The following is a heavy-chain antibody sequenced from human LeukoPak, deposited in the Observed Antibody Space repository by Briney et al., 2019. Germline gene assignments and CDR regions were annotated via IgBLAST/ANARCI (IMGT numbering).Heavy chain of an antibody. CDR1: GFTFSSYS. J-gene: IGHJ6*02. D-gene: IGHD5-24*01. CDR3: AKGEDGYYYYGMDV. CDR2: ISGTGVTT. Sequence: GGSLRLSCAASGFTFSSYSMSWVRQAPGKGLEWVSAISGTGVTTYYANSVKGRFTISRDNSENTLYVQMNSLRAEDTAIYYCAKGEDGYYYYGMDVWGQGTTVTVSS. V-gene: IGHV3-23*01.